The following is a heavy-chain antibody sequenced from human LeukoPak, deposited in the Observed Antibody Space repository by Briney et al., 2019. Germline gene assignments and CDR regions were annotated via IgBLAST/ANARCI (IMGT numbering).Heavy chain of an antibody. D-gene: IGHD2-2*01. CDR2: IIPIFGTA. J-gene: IGHJ4*02. Sequence: GASVKVSCKASGGTFSSYAISWVRQAPGQGLEWMGGIIPIFGTANYAQKFQGRVTITADESTSTAYMELSSLRSEDTAVYYCARGAPRLVVVPAALDYWGQGTLVTVSS. CDR3: ARGAPRLVVVPAALDY. CDR1: GGTFSSYA. V-gene: IGHV1-69*13.